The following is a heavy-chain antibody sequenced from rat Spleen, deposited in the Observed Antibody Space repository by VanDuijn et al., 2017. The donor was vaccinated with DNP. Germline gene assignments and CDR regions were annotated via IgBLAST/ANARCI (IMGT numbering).Heavy chain of an antibody. CDR3: AKDGRAVGFAY. D-gene: IGHD3-2*01. J-gene: IGHJ3*01. CDR2: ISSSGGDT. V-gene: IGHV5-31*01. Sequence: EVQLVESGGDLVQPGRSLKLSCVASGFTFNDYWMTWIRQVPGKGLEWVAAISSSGGDTFYLDSVKGRFTISRDNAENTIYLQMNSLRSEDTATYYCAKDGRAVGFAYWGQGTLVTVSS. CDR1: GFTFNDYW.